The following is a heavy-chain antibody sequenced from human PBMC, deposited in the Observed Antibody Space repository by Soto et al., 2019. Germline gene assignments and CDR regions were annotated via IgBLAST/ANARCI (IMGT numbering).Heavy chain of an antibody. CDR3: AKIPGNWVSAYHHLGMDV. J-gene: IGHJ6*02. Sequence: QVTLKESGPVLVKPTETLTLTCTVSGFSLTIPRLGVSWLRQPPVNALKWLAHIFSDDVKSYSSSLQSPLAIFQDTSKMQVDLALTIIGRSAAATYYCAKIPGNWVSAYHHLGMDVCGHRTTAT. D-gene: IGHD7-27*01. V-gene: IGHV2-26*01. CDR2: IFSDDVK. CDR1: GFSLTIPRLG.